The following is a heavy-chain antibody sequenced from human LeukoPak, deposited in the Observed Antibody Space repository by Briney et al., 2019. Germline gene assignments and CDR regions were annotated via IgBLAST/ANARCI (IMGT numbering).Heavy chain of an antibody. CDR2: INHSGST. J-gene: IGHJ5*02. CDR3: ARGRVWYSSSWFDP. CDR1: GCSFSGYY. V-gene: IGHV4-34*01. Sequence: SETLSFTCAVYGCSFSGYYWSWIRQPPGKGLEWIGEINHSGSTNYNPSLKSRVTISVDTSKNQFSLKLSSVTAADTAVYYCARGRVWYSSSWFDPWGKGTLLTVSS. D-gene: IGHD6-13*01.